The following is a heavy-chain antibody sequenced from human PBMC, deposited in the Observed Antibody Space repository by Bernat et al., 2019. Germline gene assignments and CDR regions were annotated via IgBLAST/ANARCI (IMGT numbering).Heavy chain of an antibody. CDR1: GFTFSSYA. D-gene: IGHD6-19*01. CDR2: ISYDGNIK. CDR3: ERPRDSNGWYRAFDI. Sequence: QVQLVESGGGVVQPGKSLKLSCTASGFTFSSYAMNWVRQAPGKGLEWVAVISYDGNIKYYADSVKGRFTVSRANSKTTMYLEMTSLTTEDTAVYDCERPRDSNGWYRAFDIWGQGTMVTVSS. V-gene: IGHV3-30-3*01. J-gene: IGHJ3*02.